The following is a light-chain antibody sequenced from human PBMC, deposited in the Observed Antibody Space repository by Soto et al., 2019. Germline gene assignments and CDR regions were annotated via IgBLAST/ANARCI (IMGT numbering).Light chain of an antibody. CDR2: KAS. V-gene: IGKV1-5*03. Sequence: DIQMTQSPSTLSASVGDRVTITCRASQSISSWLAWYQQKPGKAPKLLIYKASNLESEVPSRFSGSGSGTEFTFTISSLQPDDFATYYCQQYDTYWTFGQGTKVEIK. J-gene: IGKJ1*01. CDR1: QSISSW. CDR3: QQYDTYWT.